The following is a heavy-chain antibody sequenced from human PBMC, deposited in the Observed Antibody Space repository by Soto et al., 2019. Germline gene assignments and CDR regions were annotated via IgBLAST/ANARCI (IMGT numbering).Heavy chain of an antibody. J-gene: IGHJ4*02. Sequence: GGSLRLSCVASGFDLYLYTMNWVRQAPGKGLEWVSAISGSGGSTYYADSVKGRFTISRDNSKNTLYLQMNSLRAEDTAVYYCARSSGWFDYWGQGTLVIVSS. CDR1: GFDLYLYT. D-gene: IGHD6-19*01. V-gene: IGHV3-23*01. CDR2: ISGSGGST. CDR3: ARSSGWFDY.